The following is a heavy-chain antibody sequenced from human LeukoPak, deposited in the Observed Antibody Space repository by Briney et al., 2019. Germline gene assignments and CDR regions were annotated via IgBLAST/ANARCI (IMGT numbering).Heavy chain of an antibody. CDR3: ARESYGGNSAVDY. J-gene: IGHJ4*02. Sequence: SVKVSCKASGGTFSSYTIGWVRQAPGQGLEWMGRIIPILGIANYAQKFQGRVTITADKSTSTAYMELSSLRSEDTAVYYCARESYGGNSAVDYWGQGTLVTVSS. CDR2: IIPILGIA. CDR1: GGTFSSYT. V-gene: IGHV1-69*04. D-gene: IGHD4-23*01.